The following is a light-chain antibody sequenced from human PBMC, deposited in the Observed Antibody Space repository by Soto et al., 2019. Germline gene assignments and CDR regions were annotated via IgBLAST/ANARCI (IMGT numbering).Light chain of an antibody. Sequence: DIQMTQSPSIVSASEGDRIAITFRASQSINVWLAWYQQKPGKAPKLLIYDASSLESGVPSRFSGSGSATEFIITIISLQPDDFATYHCQHYGGVWTFGQGTKVDI. CDR3: QHYGGVWT. V-gene: IGKV1-5*01. CDR2: DAS. J-gene: IGKJ1*01. CDR1: QSINVW.